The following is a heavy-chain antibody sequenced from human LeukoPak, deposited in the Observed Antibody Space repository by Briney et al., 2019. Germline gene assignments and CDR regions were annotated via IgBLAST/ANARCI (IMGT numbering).Heavy chain of an antibody. CDR3: AKDRNYYDSSAYYDY. V-gene: IGHV3-23*01. Sequence: GPLRLSCAGPGFNLYRYSLSLVRQAPGKGLGWVSKISSSGDSTYYADSVKGRFTISRDNSKNTLYLQMNSLRAEDTAVYYCAKDRNYYDSSAYYDYWGQGTLVTVSS. CDR2: ISSSGDST. CDR1: GFNLYRYS. J-gene: IGHJ4*02. D-gene: IGHD3-22*01.